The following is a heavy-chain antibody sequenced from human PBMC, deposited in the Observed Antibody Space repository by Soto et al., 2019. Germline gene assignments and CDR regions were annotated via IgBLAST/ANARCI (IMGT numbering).Heavy chain of an antibody. CDR2: IYYSGST. V-gene: IGHV4-30-4*01. D-gene: IGHD2-15*01. CDR3: ARGGSRSVSTSYYFDY. CDR1: GGSISSGDYY. J-gene: IGHJ4*02. Sequence: PSETLSLTCTVSGGSISSGDYYWSWIRQPPGKGLEWIGYIYYSGSTYYNPSLKSRVTISVDTSKNQFSLKLSSVTAADTAVYYCARGGSRSVSTSYYFDYWGQGTLVTVSS.